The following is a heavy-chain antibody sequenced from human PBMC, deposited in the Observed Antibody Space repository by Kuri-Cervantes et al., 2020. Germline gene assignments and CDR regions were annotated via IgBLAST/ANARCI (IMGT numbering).Heavy chain of an antibody. CDR1: GFTFSSYS. Sequence: GGSLRLSCAASGFTFSSYSMNWVRQAPGKGLEWVSYISNSSSTIYYADSVKGRFTISRDNSKNSLYLQMNSLRAEDTAVYYCARDDYFWSAGMYYFDVWGQGTMVTVSS. CDR3: ARDDYFWSAGMYYFDV. J-gene: IGHJ4*02. CDR2: ISNSSSTI. V-gene: IGHV3-48*04. D-gene: IGHD3-3*01.